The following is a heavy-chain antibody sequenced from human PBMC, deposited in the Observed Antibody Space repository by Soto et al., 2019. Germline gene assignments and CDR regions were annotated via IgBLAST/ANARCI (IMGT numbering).Heavy chain of an antibody. Sequence: PSETLSLTCTVSGGSISSGAYYWRWIRQPPGKGLEWIGYLYYSGSNYYNPSLRSRVTISVDTSKNKCSRKLSSVTAADTAVYYCDRERYVLWAFDYWGQGTRVTVSA. CDR2: LYYSGSN. CDR1: GGSISSGAYY. CDR3: DRERYVLWAFDY. D-gene: IGHD3-16*01. J-gene: IGHJ4*02. V-gene: IGHV4-30-4*01.